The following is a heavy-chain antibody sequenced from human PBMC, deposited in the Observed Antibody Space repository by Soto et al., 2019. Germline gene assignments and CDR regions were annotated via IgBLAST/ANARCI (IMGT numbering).Heavy chain of an antibody. J-gene: IGHJ6*02. D-gene: IGHD5-18*01. CDR1: GYSFATYW. CDR2: IYPADSDT. Sequence: GESLKISCDGFGYSFATYWICWVRQMPWKGLEWMGIIYPADSDTRYSPSFQGQVTISADKSISTAYLQWSSLKASDTAKYYCARQYADTSMGGYYYTGLDVWGQGTTVTVSS. CDR3: ARQYADTSMGGYYYTGLDV. V-gene: IGHV5-51*01.